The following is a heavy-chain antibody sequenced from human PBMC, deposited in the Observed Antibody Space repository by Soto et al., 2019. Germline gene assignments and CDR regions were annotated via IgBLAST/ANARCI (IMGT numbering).Heavy chain of an antibody. Sequence: SETLSLTCSVSGGSIRSYYWSWIRQSPEKGLEWIGYFYHSGNSNYNPSLKSRVTISVDRSKNQFSLKLSSVTAADTAVYYCARGTGPPYYYGMDVWGQGTTVTVSS. CDR3: ARGTGPPYYYGMDV. CDR1: GGSIRSYY. V-gene: IGHV4-59*12. J-gene: IGHJ6*02. CDR2: FYHSGNS. D-gene: IGHD1-1*01.